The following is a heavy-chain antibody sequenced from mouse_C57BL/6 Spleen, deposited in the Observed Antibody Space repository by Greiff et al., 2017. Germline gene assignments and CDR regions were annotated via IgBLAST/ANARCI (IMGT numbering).Heavy chain of an antibody. D-gene: IGHD3-1*01. J-gene: IGHJ2*01. Sequence: VQLQQSGPELVKPGASVKISCKASGYAFSSSWMNWVKQRPGTGLEWIGRIYPGDGDTNYNGKFKGKATLTADKSSSTAYMQLSSLTSEDSAVYFCASTGGPDYYFDYWGQGTTLTVSS. CDR3: ASTGGPDYYFDY. CDR2: IYPGDGDT. V-gene: IGHV1-82*01. CDR1: GYAFSSSW.